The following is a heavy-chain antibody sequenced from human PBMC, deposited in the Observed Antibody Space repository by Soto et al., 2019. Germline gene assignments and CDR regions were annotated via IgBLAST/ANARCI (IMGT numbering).Heavy chain of an antibody. CDR2: ISGSGNST. D-gene: IGHD6-13*01. Sequence: GGSLRLSCAASGFTFSSYAMNWVRQAPGKGLEWVSGISGSGNSTYYADSVKGRFTIARDNSKNTLYLQMNSLRAEDTAIYYSAKDLSPFSNLVPWSANWFAPWGQGTLVTVSS. CDR1: GFTFSSYA. V-gene: IGHV3-23*01. CDR3: AKDLSPFSNLVPWSANWFAP. J-gene: IGHJ5*02.